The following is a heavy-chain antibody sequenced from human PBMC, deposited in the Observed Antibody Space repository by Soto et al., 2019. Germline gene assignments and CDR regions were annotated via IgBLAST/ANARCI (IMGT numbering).Heavy chain of an antibody. CDR2: IFYIGST. D-gene: IGHD3-9*01. CDR1: GVSISSYY. V-gene: IGHV4-59*08. J-gene: IGHJ4*02. CDR3: ARHSPDFDWLSQFAY. Sequence: SETLSLTCTVPGVSISSYYWCWIRQTPGKGLEWIGYIFYIGSTNYNPSFMSRVTLSIDTSKNLLSLKLSSVTAAGTAVYYCARHSPDFDWLSQFAYWGQGTLVTVS.